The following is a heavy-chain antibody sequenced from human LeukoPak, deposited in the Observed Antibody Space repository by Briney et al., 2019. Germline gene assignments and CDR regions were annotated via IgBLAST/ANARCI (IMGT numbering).Heavy chain of an antibody. CDR2: IIPILGIA. Sequence: SVKVSCKASGYTFTSYYMHWVRQAPGQGLEWMGRIIPILGIANYAQKFQGRVTITADKSTSTAYMELSSLRSEDTAVYYCARIASPYYYGSGSYPFDYWGQGTLVTVSS. J-gene: IGHJ4*02. CDR1: GYTFTSYY. V-gene: IGHV1-69*02. CDR3: ARIASPYYYGSGSYPFDY. D-gene: IGHD3-10*01.